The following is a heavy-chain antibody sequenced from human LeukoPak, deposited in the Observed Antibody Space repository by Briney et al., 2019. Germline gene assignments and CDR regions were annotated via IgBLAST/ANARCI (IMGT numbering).Heavy chain of an antibody. J-gene: IGHJ4*02. CDR3: ASGKSGKVDY. CDR2: ISSSGSTI. D-gene: IGHD1-26*01. CDR1: GFTFSSYE. V-gene: IGHV3-48*03. Sequence: QSGGSLRLSCAASGFTFSSYEMNWVRQAPGKGLEWVSYISSSGSTIYYADSVKGRFTMSRDNAKNSLYLQMNSLRAEDTAVYYCASGKSGKVDYWGQGTLVTVSS.